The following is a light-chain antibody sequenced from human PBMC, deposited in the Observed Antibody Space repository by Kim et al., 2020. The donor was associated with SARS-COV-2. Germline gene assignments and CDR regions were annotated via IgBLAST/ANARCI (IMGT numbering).Light chain of an antibody. CDR2: DVS. Sequence: SITNSCTGTSGDVGGYNYVSWYQQHPGKAHKIMIYDVSHRPSGVSNRFSGSKSGNTASLTISGLQAEDEADYYCSSYTSSNTIGIFGGGTQLTVL. J-gene: IGLJ2*01. CDR1: SGDVGGYNY. CDR3: SSYTSSNTIGI. V-gene: IGLV2-14*03.